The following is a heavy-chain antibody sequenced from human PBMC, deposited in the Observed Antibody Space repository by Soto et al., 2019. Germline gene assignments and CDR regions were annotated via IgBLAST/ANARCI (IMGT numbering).Heavy chain of an antibody. V-gene: IGHV3-74*01. J-gene: IGHJ3*01. D-gene: IGHD1-26*01. CDR1: GFTFSYYW. Sequence: EVQLVESGGVLVQPGESLRLSCAASGFTFSYYWMHWFRQAPGKGLVWVSRIHSDGSSTTYADYVKGRFTISRDNARNTLYLQMNSLRAKDTAVYYCARGDRGAFDLWGQGTVVTVSS. CDR3: ARGDRGAFDL. CDR2: IHSDGSST.